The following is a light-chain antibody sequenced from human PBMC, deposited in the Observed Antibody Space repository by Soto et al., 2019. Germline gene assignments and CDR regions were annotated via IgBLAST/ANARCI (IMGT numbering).Light chain of an antibody. J-gene: IGLJ2*01. CDR1: NIGSKN. Sequence: SYELTQALSVSVALGQTARITCVETNIGSKNVNWYQQKPGQAPVLVIYRDTNRPSGIPERFSGSNSVNTATLTISRAQVGDEADYYCQVWDHTAGGVFGGGTKLTVL. V-gene: IGLV3-9*01. CDR2: RDT. CDR3: QVWDHTAGGV.